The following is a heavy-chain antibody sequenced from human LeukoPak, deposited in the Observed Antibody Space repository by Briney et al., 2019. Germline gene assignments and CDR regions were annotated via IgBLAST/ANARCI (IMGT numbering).Heavy chain of an antibody. CDR2: INHSGST. J-gene: IGHJ4*02. CDR3: ARVGIAAAGMGGNDY. Sequence: SETLSLTCAVYGGSFSGYYWSWIRQPPGKGLEWIGEINHSGSTNYNPSLKGRVTISVDTSKNQFSLKLSSVTAADTAVYYCARVGIAAAGMGGNDYWGQGTLVTVSS. D-gene: IGHD6-13*01. CDR1: GGSFSGYY. V-gene: IGHV4-34*01.